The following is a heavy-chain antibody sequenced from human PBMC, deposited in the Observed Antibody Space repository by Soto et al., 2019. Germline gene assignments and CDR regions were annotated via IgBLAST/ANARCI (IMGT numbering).Heavy chain of an antibody. CDR3: AKGITIFGVVNSYYYNMDV. CDR1: GFTFSSYA. Sequence: DVQLLESGGGLVQPGGSLRLSCAASGFTFSSYAMNWVRQAPGKGLEWVSAITAAGGSTYSADSVKGRFTISRDNSKNTLYLEMSSLRAEHTAVYYCAKGITIFGVVNSYYYNMDVWGQGTTVTVSS. V-gene: IGHV3-23*01. CDR2: ITAAGGST. J-gene: IGHJ6*02. D-gene: IGHD3-3*01.